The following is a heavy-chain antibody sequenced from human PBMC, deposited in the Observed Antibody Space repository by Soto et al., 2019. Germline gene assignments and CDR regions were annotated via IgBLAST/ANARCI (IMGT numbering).Heavy chain of an antibody. D-gene: IGHD6-13*01. J-gene: IGHJ5*02. Sequence: ASVKVSCKASGYTFTSYGISWVRQAPGQGLEWMGWISAYNGDTKYSPKFQGRVTITRDTSASTVYMELSSLRSEDTAVYYCVRRHVSATGIDWFDPWGQGTLVTVYS. CDR1: GYTFTSYG. CDR2: ISAYNGDT. V-gene: IGHV1-18*04. CDR3: VRRHVSATGIDWFDP.